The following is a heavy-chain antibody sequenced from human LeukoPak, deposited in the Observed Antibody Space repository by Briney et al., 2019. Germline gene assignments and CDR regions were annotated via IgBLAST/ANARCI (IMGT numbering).Heavy chain of an antibody. CDR2: INPNSGGT. J-gene: IGHJ4*02. V-gene: IGHV1-2*06. CDR1: GYTFTGYY. Sequence: ASVKVSCKASGYTFTGYYMHWVRQAPGQGLEWMGRINPNSGGTNYAQKFQGRVTMTRDTSISTAYMELSRLRSDDTAAYYCARLRGSYYRAFDYWGQGTLVTVSS. CDR3: ARLRGSYYRAFDY. D-gene: IGHD1-26*01.